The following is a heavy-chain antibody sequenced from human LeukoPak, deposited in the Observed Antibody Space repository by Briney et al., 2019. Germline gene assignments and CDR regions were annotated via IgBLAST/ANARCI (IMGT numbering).Heavy chain of an antibody. CDR3: ATYRRPYSSSAQFDY. CDR2: IIPIFGTA. Sequence: GASVKVSCKASGGTFSSYAISWVRQAPGQGLEWMGGIIPIFGTANYAQKFQGRVTITADESTSTAYMELSSLRSEDTAVYYCATYRRPYSSSAQFDYWGQGTLVTVSS. D-gene: IGHD6-6*01. CDR1: GGTFSSYA. J-gene: IGHJ4*02. V-gene: IGHV1-69*13.